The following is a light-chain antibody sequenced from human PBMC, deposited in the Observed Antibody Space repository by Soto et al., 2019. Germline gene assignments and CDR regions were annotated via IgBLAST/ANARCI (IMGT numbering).Light chain of an antibody. CDR3: QQYDRLPRT. J-gene: IGKJ1*01. CDR1: QSVSNSY. CDR2: GAS. V-gene: IGKV3-20*01. Sequence: EIVLTQSPGTLSLSPGERATLSCRISQSVSNSYLDWYQQKPGQAPRLLIYGASIRVTGIPDRFSGSGSGTDSTLTISRLEPEDFAVYYCQQYDRLPRTFGQGTKVDIK.